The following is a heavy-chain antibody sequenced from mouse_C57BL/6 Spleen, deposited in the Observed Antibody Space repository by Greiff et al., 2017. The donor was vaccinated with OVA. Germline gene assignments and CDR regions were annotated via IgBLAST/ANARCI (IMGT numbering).Heavy chain of an antibody. Sequence: VQRVESGPGLVQPSQSLSITCTVSGFSLTSYGVHWVRQSPGKGLEWLGVIWSGGSTDYNAAFISRLSISKDNSKSQVFFKINSLQADDTAIYYCARNYYGSSRYWYFDVWGTGTTVTVSS. CDR1: GFSLTSYG. CDR2: IWSGGST. CDR3: ARNYYGSSRYWYFDV. V-gene: IGHV2-2*01. D-gene: IGHD1-1*01. J-gene: IGHJ1*03.